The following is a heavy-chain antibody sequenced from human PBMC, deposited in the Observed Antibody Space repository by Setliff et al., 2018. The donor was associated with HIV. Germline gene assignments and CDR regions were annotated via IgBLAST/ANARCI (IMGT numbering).Heavy chain of an antibody. J-gene: IGHJ4*02. V-gene: IGHV4-61*02. CDR3: ARGRGIAVAGAGFDY. CDR2: IYTSGST. CDR1: GGSISSGSYY. D-gene: IGHD6-19*01. Sequence: TLSLTCTASGGSISSGSYYWSWIRQPAGKGLEWIGRIYTSGSTNYNPSLKSRVTISVDTSKNQFSLKPSSVTAADTAVYYCARGRGIAVAGAGFDYWGQGTLVTVSS.